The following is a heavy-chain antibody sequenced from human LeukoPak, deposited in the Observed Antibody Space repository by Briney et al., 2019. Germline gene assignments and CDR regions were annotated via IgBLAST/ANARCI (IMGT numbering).Heavy chain of an antibody. Sequence: LETLSLTCTVSGGSISSYYWSWIRQPPGKGLEWIGYIYYSGSTNYNPSLKSRVTISVDTSKNQFSLKLSSVTAADTAVYYCASYGTAYWGQGTLVTVSS. CDR1: GGSISSYY. CDR2: IYYSGST. J-gene: IGHJ4*02. D-gene: IGHD2-21*02. V-gene: IGHV4-59*01. CDR3: ASYGTAY.